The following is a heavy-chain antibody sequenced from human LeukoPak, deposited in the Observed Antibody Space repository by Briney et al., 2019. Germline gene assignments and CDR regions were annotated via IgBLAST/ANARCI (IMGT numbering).Heavy chain of an antibody. V-gene: IGHV3-74*01. D-gene: IGHD4-17*01. J-gene: IGHJ3*02. CDR1: GFTLSRYW. CDR2: ISSDGSST. Sequence: GGTLRLSCAASGFTLSRYWMHWVRQAPGTGLVWVSRISSDGSSTNYADSVKGGFTISRYNGKNTVCLQMNRLRTDETAMYYCARGQYGDYAFDIWGQGTMVTVSS. CDR3: ARGQYGDYAFDI.